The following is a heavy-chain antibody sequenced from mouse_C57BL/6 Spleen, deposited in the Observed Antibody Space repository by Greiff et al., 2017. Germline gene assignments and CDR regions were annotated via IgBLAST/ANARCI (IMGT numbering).Heavy chain of an antibody. CDR1: GFTFSDYY. Sequence: DVKLVESGGGLVQPGGSLKLSCAASGFTFSDYYMYWVRQTPEKRLEWVAYISNGGGSTYYPDTVKGRFTISRDNAKNTLYLQMSRLKSEDTAMYYCARSTVVAHFDYWGQGTTLTVSS. CDR3: ARSTVVAHFDY. J-gene: IGHJ2*01. V-gene: IGHV5-12*01. D-gene: IGHD1-1*01. CDR2: ISNGGGST.